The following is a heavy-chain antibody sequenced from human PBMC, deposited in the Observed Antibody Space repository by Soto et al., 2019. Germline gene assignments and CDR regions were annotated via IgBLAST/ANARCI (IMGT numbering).Heavy chain of an antibody. V-gene: IGHV3-74*01. CDR3: ARGYSGSYSGLDY. CDR1: GFTFSSYW. J-gene: IGHJ4*02. D-gene: IGHD1-26*01. CDR2: IYSDGSTT. Sequence: GGSLRLSCAASGFTFSSYWVHWVRQAPGKGLVWVSRIYSDGSTTSYADSVRGRFTISRDNAKNTLYLQMNSLGAEDTAVYYCARGYSGSYSGLDYWGQGTLVTVSS.